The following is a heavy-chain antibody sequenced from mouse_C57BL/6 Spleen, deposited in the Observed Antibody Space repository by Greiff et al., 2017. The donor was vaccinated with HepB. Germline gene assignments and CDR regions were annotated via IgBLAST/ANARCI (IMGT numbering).Heavy chain of an antibody. Sequence: EVQLQESGGGLVKPGGSLKLSCAASGFTFSSYAMSWVRQTPEKRLEWVATISDGGSYTYYPDNVKGRFTISRDNAKNNLYLQMSHLKSEDTAMYYCARGHYYGSSYGKYYAMDYWGQGTSVTVSS. J-gene: IGHJ4*01. V-gene: IGHV5-4*01. CDR2: ISDGGSYT. CDR3: ARGHYYGSSYGKYYAMDY. CDR1: GFTFSSYA. D-gene: IGHD1-1*01.